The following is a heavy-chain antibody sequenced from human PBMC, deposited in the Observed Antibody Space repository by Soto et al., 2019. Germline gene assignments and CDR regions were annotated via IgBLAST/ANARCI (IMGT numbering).Heavy chain of an antibody. CDR1: GFTFSNYW. J-gene: IGHJ4*02. D-gene: IGHD3-3*01. CDR3: ARDEAYDFSGLD. Sequence: TGGSLRLSCAASGFTFSNYWMSWVRQAPGKGLEWVANIKPDGIEKYYVDSVRGRFTISRDHTKDSLYLQMTSLRAEDSAVYYCARDEAYDFSGLDWGQGTPVTVSS. CDR2: IKPDGIEK. V-gene: IGHV3-7*01.